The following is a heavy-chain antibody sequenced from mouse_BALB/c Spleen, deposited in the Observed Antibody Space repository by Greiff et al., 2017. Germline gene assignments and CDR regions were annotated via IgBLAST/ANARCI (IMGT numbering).Heavy chain of an antibody. CDR2: INPYNDGT. V-gene: IGHV1-14*01. CDR3: ESIYYDCDEGFAY. D-gene: IGHD2-4*01. J-gene: IGHJ3*01. CDR1: GYTFTSYV. Sequence: VHVKQSGPELVKPGASVKMSCKASGYTFTSYVMHWVKQKPGQGLEWIGYINPYNDGTKYNEKFKGKATLTSDKSSSTAYMELSSLTSEDSAVYYCESIYYDCDEGFAYWGQGTLVTVSA.